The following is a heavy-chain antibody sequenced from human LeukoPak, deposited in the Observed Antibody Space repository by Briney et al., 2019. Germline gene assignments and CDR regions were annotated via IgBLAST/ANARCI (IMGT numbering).Heavy chain of an antibody. CDR2: INHSGST. J-gene: IGHJ5*02. CDR3: ARATYYYGSGRYNWFDP. CDR1: GGSFSGHY. V-gene: IGHV4-34*01. D-gene: IGHD3-10*01. Sequence: SETLSLTCAVYGGSFSGHYWSWIRQPPGKGLEWIGEINHSGSTNYNPSLKSRVTISVDTSKNQFSLKLSSVTAADTAVYYCARATYYYGSGRYNWFDPWGQGTLVTVSS.